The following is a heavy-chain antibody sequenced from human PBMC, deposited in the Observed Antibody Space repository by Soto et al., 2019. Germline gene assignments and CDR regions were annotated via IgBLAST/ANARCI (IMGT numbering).Heavy chain of an antibody. CDR2: INPNSGST. Sequence: ASVNVSCKASGYTFTGYYMHWVRPAPGQGHERKGWINPNSGSTNYAQKLQGWVTMTRDTSISTAYMGLISLISEDSSVYYCARVADICSGGSCYYCYYCDFMYVWGQGSTDIVSA. J-gene: IGHJ6*01. CDR3: ARVADICSGGSCYYCYYCDFMYV. D-gene: IGHD2-15*01. V-gene: IGHV1-2*04. CDR1: GYTFTGYY.